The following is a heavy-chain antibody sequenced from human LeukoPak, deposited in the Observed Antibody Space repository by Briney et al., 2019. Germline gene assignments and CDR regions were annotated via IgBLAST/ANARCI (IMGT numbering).Heavy chain of an antibody. D-gene: IGHD2-15*01. J-gene: IGHJ4*02. Sequence: SETLSLTCAVYGGSFSGYYWSWLRQPAGKGLEWIGRIYTSGSTNYNPSLKSRVTMSVDTSKNQFSLKLSSVTAADTAVYYCAREGGSGGSRSDLDYWGQGTLVTVSS. V-gene: IGHV4-4*07. CDR2: IYTSGST. CDR1: GGSFSGYY. CDR3: AREGGSGGSRSDLDY.